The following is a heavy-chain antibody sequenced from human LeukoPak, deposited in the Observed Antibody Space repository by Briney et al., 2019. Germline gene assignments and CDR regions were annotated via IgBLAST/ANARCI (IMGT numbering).Heavy chain of an antibody. V-gene: IGHV3-74*01. Sequence: PGGSLRLSWAASGSSFSSYWMHCVSHPPGKVLVWVSRINSDGRSTSHADSVKGRFTISRDNAKNTLYLQMNSLRAEDTAVYYCARDLLGNSGSYLRHPNGPPFDYWGQGTLVTVSS. CDR1: GSSFSSYW. CDR3: ARDLLGNSGSYLRHPNGPPFDY. CDR2: INSDGRST. D-gene: IGHD1-26*01. J-gene: IGHJ4*02.